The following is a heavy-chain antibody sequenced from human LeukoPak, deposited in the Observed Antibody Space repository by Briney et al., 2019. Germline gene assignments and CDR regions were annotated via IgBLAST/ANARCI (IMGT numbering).Heavy chain of an antibody. V-gene: IGHV3-7*03. CDR1: GFTFSSYW. CDR2: IKQDGSEK. CDR3: ARDGLYYYDSSGYFDY. Sequence: GGSLRLSCAASGFTFSSYWMSWVRRAPGKGLEWVANIKQDGSEKYYVDSVKGRFTISRDNAKNSLYLQMNSLRAEDTAVYYCARDGLYYYDSSGYFDYWGQGTLVTVSS. J-gene: IGHJ4*02. D-gene: IGHD3-22*01.